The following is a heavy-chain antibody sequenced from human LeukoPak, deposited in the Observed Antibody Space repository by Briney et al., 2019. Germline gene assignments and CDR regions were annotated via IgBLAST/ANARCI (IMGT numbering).Heavy chain of an antibody. D-gene: IGHD3-3*02. Sequence: SETLPLTCAVSCGSISSSNWWSWIRQPPGKGLEWIGEIYHIGSTNYNPSLKSRVTISVDTSKTQSSLTLSSVTAADTAVYYCARTSGVVSDWGQGTLVTVSS. CDR3: ARTSGVVSD. V-gene: IGHV4-4*02. CDR2: IYHIGST. J-gene: IGHJ4*02. CDR1: CGSISSSNW.